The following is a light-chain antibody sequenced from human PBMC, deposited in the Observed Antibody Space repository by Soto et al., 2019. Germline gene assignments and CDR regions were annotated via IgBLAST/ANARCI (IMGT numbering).Light chain of an antibody. CDR3: QSYHSSYPYV. J-gene: IGLJ1*01. CDR2: EDN. CDR1: GGSITSGY. Sequence: NFMLTQPHSLSESPGKTVTISCTRSGGSITSGYVQWYQQRPGSAPTTVIYEDNQRPSGVPDRFSGSIDSSSNSASLTISGLKTEDEADYYCQSYHSSYPYVFGTGTKVTVL. V-gene: IGLV6-57*03.